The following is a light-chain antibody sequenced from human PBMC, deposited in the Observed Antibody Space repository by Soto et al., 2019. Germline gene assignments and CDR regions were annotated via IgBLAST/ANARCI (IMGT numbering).Light chain of an antibody. CDR2: DNV. CDR1: SSNIPYQF. J-gene: IGLJ1*01. V-gene: IGLV1-51*01. CDR3: ASWDSSLDGFV. Sequence: QCVLTQAPSVSATPGQRVTISCSGSSSNIPYQFVSWYQQLPGMAPRLLIYDNVRRPSDIPDRFSASKSGTSATLDITGLQTGDEALYSCASWDSSLDGFVFGPGTKVTVL.